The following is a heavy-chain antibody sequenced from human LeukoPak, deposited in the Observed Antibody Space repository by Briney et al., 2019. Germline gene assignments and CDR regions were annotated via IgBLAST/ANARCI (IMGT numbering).Heavy chain of an antibody. J-gene: IGHJ4*02. CDR2: IIPIFGTA. CDR3: ASTSGYCTNGVCYGSAYGAFDY. CDR1: GGTFSSYA. Sequence: GASVKVSCKASGGTFSSYAISWVRQAPGQGLEWMGGIIPIFGTANYAQKFQGRVTITADESTSTAYVELSSLRSEDTAVYYCASTSGYCTNGVCYGSAYGAFDYWGQGTLVTVSS. V-gene: IGHV1-69*01. D-gene: IGHD2-8*01.